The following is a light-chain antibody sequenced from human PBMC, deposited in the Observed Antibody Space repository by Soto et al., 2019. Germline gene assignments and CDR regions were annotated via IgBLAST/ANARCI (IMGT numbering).Light chain of an antibody. Sequence: DIQMTQSPSTLSASVGDRVTITCRASQSISSWLAWYQQRPGKAPKLLIYDASILESGVPSRFSGSGSGTEFTLTINSLQPDDFANYYCQQYYSYYTFGQGTGLELK. J-gene: IGKJ2*01. V-gene: IGKV1-5*01. CDR2: DAS. CDR3: QQYYSYYT. CDR1: QSISSW.